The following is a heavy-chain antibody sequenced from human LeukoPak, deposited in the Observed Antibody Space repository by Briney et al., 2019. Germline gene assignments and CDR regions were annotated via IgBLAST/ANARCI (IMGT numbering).Heavy chain of an antibody. CDR3: LVVVVAATGDY. Sequence: ASVKVSCKASGYTFTSYGISWVRQAPGQGLEWMGWISAYNGNTNYAQKLQGRVTMTTDTSTSSAYMELRSLRSDDTAVYYCLVVVVAATGDYWGQGTLVTVSS. D-gene: IGHD2-15*01. J-gene: IGHJ4*02. CDR1: GYTFTSYG. CDR2: ISAYNGNT. V-gene: IGHV1-18*01.